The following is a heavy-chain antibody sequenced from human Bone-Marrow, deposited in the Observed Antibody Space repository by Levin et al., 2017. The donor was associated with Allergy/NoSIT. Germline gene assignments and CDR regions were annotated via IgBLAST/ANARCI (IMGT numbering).Heavy chain of an antibody. Sequence: SVKVSCKPSGGTFNTYTLSWVRQAPGQGLEWMGRIIPVDDIANYAQKFQGRVTIIADKSTNTMYLELTSLRVEDTAVYYFMRDLEYSYGKSYTNPTGFDYGGQGTLVTVSS. V-gene: IGHV1-69*04. CDR1: GGTFNTYT. D-gene: IGHD1-1*01. CDR3: MRDLEYSYGKSYTNPTGFDY. CDR2: IIPVDDIA. J-gene: IGHJ4*02.